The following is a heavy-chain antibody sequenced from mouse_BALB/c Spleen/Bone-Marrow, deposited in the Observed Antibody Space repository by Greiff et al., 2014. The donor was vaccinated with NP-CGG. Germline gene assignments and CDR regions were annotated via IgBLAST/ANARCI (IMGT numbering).Heavy chain of an antibody. CDR3: AAYYYGSSYGFAY. V-gene: IGHV14-3*02. Sequence: VHVKQSWAELVKPGASVKLSCTASGFNIKDTYMHWVEQRPEQGLEWIGRIDPANGNTKYDPKFQGKATITADTSSNTAYLQLSSLTSEDTAVYYCAAYYYGSSYGFAYWGQGTLVTVSA. CDR1: GFNIKDTY. D-gene: IGHD1-1*01. CDR2: IDPANGNT. J-gene: IGHJ3*01.